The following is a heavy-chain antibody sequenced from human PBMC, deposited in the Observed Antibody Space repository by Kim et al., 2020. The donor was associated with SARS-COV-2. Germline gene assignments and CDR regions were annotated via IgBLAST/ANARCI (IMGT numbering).Heavy chain of an antibody. CDR2: IKQDGSEK. V-gene: IGHV3-7*03. D-gene: IGHD2-2*02. CDR1: GFTFSSYW. Sequence: GGSLRLSCAASGFTFSSYWMSWVRQAPGKGLEWVANIKQDGSEKYYVDSVKGRFTISRDNAKNSLYLQMNSLRAEDTAVYYCAREKVVVPAAIEDPLYYYYYGMDVWGQGTTVTLSS. J-gene: IGHJ6*02. CDR3: AREKVVVPAAIEDPLYYYYYGMDV.